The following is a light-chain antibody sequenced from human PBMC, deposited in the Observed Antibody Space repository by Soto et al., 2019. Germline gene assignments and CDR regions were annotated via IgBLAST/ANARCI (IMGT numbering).Light chain of an antibody. CDR3: LQDYRYPWT. J-gene: IGKJ1*01. V-gene: IGKV1-5*03. CDR1: QTISSW. CDR2: KAS. Sequence: DIQMTQSPSTLSRSVGDRVTITCRASQTISSWLPWYQQKPGKAPKLLIYKASTLKSGVPSRFSGSGSGTNFTLSITSLQPEDSASYYCLQDYRYPWTFGQGTKVDIK.